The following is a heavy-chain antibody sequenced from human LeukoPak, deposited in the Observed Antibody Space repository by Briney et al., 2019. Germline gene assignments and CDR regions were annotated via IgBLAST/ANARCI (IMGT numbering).Heavy chain of an antibody. J-gene: IGHJ4*02. CDR1: GFTFNSHM. Sequence: GGSLRLSCAASGFTFNSHMMNWVRQAPGKGLEWVSAISGSGGSTYYADSVKGRFTISRDNSKNTLYLQMNSLRADDTAVYYCAQLYSLDYWGQGTLVTVSS. V-gene: IGHV3-23*01. CDR3: AQLYSLDY. D-gene: IGHD2-15*01. CDR2: ISGSGGST.